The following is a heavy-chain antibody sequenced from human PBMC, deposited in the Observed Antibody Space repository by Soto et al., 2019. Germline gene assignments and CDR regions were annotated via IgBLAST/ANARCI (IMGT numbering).Heavy chain of an antibody. CDR2: ISGTSETI. V-gene: IGHV3-48*02. CDR3: ATGYCRSDNCHFTH. D-gene: IGHD2-2*03. CDR1: GFNFHTYT. Sequence: LRLSCAASGFNFHTYTMTWVRQAPGKGLEWVSYISGTSETIFYADSVKGRFTISRDNAKNSLYLQLNSLRDEETAVYYCATGYCRSDNCHFTHWGQGTLVTVSS. J-gene: IGHJ4*02.